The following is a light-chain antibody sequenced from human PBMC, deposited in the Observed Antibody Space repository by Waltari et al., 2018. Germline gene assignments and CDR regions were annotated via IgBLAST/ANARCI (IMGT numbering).Light chain of an antibody. CDR3: TSFTSRSTWV. J-gene: IGLJ3*02. V-gene: IGLV2-14*01. CDR1: SSVVGAYTF. Sequence: QSALTQPVSVSESPGQSITISCTGTSSVVGAYTFVSWYQHHPGKAPKLMIYEVSNRPSGVSSRFSASKSGNTASLTISGLQAEDEADYYCTSFTSRSTWVFGGGTKLTVL. CDR2: EVS.